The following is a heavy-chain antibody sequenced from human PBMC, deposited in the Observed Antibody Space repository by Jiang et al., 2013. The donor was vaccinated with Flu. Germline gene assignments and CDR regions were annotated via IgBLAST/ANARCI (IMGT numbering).Heavy chain of an antibody. Sequence: GLVKPSETLSLTCTVSGGSISSYYWSWIRQPPGKGLEWIGYIYYSGSTNYNPSLKSRVTISVDTSKNQFSLKLSSVTAADTAVYYCARNHDFNWFDPWGQGTLVTVSS. D-gene: IGHD1-14*01. J-gene: IGHJ5*02. CDR2: IYYSGST. CDR3: ARNHDFNWFDP. CDR1: GGSISSYY. V-gene: IGHV4-59*08.